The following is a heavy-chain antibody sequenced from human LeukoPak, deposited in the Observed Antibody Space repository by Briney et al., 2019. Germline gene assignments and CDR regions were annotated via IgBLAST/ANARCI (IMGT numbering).Heavy chain of an antibody. CDR1: GFTFSSHA. J-gene: IGHJ5*02. CDR2: IYYSGST. V-gene: IGHV4-31*02. D-gene: IGHD3-22*01. Sequence: LRLSCGASGFTFSSHAMTWVRQHPGKGLEWIGYIYYSGSTYYNPSLKSRVTISVDTSKNQFSLKLSSVTAADTAVYYCARDHYYDSSGFWFDPWGQGTLVTVSS. CDR3: ARDHYYDSSGFWFDP.